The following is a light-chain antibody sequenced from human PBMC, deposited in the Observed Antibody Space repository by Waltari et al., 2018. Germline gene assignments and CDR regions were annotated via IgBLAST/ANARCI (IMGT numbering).Light chain of an antibody. CDR1: SSDVGGYNH. CDR3: SSYTSSSIPYV. Sequence: QSALTQAASVSGSPGQSITISCTGTSSDVGGYNHVLWYQHHPGKAPKLIISEVSNRPAWVSYRFSGAKSGNTAALTISGLHAEDEADYYCSSYTSSSIPYVFGTGTKVTVL. J-gene: IGLJ1*01. V-gene: IGLV2-14*01. CDR2: EVS.